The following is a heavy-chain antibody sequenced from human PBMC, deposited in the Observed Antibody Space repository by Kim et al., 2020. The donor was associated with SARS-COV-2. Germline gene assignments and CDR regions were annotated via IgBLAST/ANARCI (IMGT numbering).Heavy chain of an antibody. CDR1: GFTFSSYA. D-gene: IGHD3-22*01. V-gene: IGHV3-23*01. CDR2: ISGSGGST. J-gene: IGHJ4*02. CDR3: AKDVVNYYDSSGYYKDY. Sequence: GGSLRLSCAASGFTFSSYAMSWVRQAPGKGLEWVSAISGSGGSTYYADSVKGRFTISRDNSKNTLYLQMNSLRAEDTAVYYCAKDVVNYYDSSGYYKDYWGQGTLVTVSS.